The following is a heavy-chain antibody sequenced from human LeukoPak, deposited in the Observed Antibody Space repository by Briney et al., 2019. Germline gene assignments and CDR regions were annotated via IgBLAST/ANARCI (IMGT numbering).Heavy chain of an antibody. V-gene: IGHV3-13*01. Sequence: GSLRLSCAASGFTFSRYDMHWVRQVPGKGLEWVSGICTAGDAYSPGSVTGRCTISREKAKNSLYLQMNNLRVGDTALYYCVRSLGSSSWSVGGVFDIWGQGTLVTVSS. J-gene: IGHJ3*02. CDR2: ICTAGDA. CDR3: VRSLGSSSWSVGGVFDI. D-gene: IGHD6-13*01. CDR1: GFTFSRYD.